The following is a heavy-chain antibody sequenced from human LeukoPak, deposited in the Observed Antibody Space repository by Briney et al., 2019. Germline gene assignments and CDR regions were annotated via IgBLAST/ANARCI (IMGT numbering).Heavy chain of an antibody. CDR1: GGSISSYY. CDR2: IYTSGST. V-gene: IGHV4-4*09. D-gene: IGHD5-24*01. J-gene: IGHJ6*03. Sequence: PSETLSLTCTVSGGSISSYYWSWIRQPPGKGLEWIGYIYTSGSTNYNPSLKSRVTISVDTSKNQFSLKLSSVTAADTAVYYCARHPVEMASNYYYYYYMDVWGKGTTVTVSS. CDR3: ARHPVEMASNYYYYYYMDV.